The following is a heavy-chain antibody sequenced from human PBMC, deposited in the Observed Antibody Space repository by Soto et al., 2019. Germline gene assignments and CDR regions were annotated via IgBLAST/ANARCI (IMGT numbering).Heavy chain of an antibody. Sequence: SETLSLTCTVSGGSISSYYWSWIRQPPGKGLEWIGEINHSGSTNYNPSLKSRVTISVDTSKNQFSLKLSSVTAADTAVYYCARGNHESGNYWGYYYYGMDVWGQGTTVTVSS. J-gene: IGHJ6*02. D-gene: IGHD1-26*01. CDR2: INHSGST. CDR1: GGSISSYY. V-gene: IGHV4-34*01. CDR3: ARGNHESGNYWGYYYYGMDV.